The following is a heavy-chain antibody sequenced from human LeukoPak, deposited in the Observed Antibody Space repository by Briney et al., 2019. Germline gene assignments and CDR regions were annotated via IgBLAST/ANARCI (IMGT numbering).Heavy chain of an antibody. CDR1: GFTFSSYA. Sequence: GGSLRFSCVASGFTFSSYAMSWVRQAPGKGLEWVSVTTGGGGVTYYADSVKGRFTISRDNSKNTLYLQMDSLRAEDTAVYYCAKHYDSSGYYFDYWGQGTLVTVSS. CDR2: TTGGGGVT. D-gene: IGHD3-22*01. J-gene: IGHJ4*02. V-gene: IGHV3-23*01. CDR3: AKHYDSSGYYFDY.